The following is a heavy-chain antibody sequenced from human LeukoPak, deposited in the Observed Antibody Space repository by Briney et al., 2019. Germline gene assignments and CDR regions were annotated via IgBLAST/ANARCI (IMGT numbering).Heavy chain of an antibody. CDR3: ARDATVGY. J-gene: IGHJ4*02. V-gene: IGHV3-23*01. D-gene: IGHD4-11*01. CDR1: GFTFSSYG. CDR2: ISGSGGST. Sequence: GGSLRLSCAASGFTFSSYGMSCVRQAPGKGLEWVSAISGSGGSTYYADSVKGRFTISRDNAKNSLYLQMNSLRAEDTAVYYCARDATVGYWGQGTLVTVSS.